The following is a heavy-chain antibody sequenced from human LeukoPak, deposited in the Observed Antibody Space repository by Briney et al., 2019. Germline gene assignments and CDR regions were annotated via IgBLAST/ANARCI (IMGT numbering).Heavy chain of an antibody. D-gene: IGHD3-10*01. V-gene: IGHV5-51*01. J-gene: IGHJ6*02. CDR3: ARAGKYTMDV. Sequence: GESLKISCKGSGYSFTNYWIAWVRQMPGKGLEWMGMIYPSDSATKYSQSFQGQVTISADKSITTAYLQLSSLKASDTAMYYCARAGKYTMDVWGLGTTVTVSS. CDR1: GYSFTNYW. CDR2: IYPSDSAT.